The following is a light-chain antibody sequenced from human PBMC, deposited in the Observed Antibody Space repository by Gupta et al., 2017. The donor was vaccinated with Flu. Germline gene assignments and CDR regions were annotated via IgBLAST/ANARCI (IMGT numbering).Light chain of an antibody. CDR3: METLQTPRT. CDR2: LGS. V-gene: IGKV2-28*01. Sequence: ISCRSSQSLLHSNGYNYLDWYLQKPGQSPQLLIYLGSNRASGVPDRFSGSGSGTDFTLKISGVEAEDVGVYYCMETLQTPRTFGQGTTLEIK. J-gene: IGKJ2*02. CDR1: QSLLHSNGYNY.